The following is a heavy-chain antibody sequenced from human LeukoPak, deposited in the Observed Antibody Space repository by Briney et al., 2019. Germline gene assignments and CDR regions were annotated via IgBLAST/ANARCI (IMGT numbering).Heavy chain of an antibody. V-gene: IGHV1-69*06. Sequence: SVKVSCKASGGTFSSYAISWVRQAPGRGLEWMGGIIPIFGTANYAQKFQGRVTITADKSTSTAYMELSSLRSEDTAVYYCARGYCSSTSCYAGGYYYGMDVWGKGTTVTVSS. CDR1: GGTFSSYA. CDR2: IIPIFGTA. D-gene: IGHD2-2*01. J-gene: IGHJ6*04. CDR3: ARGYCSSTSCYAGGYYYGMDV.